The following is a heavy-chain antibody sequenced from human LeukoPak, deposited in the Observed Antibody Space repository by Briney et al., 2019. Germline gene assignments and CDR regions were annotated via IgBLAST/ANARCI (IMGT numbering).Heavy chain of an antibody. J-gene: IGHJ3*02. CDR3: ARGPSGAFDI. Sequence: GGSLRLSCAASGFTVNSNYINWVRQAPGKGLEWVSYISSSGSTIYYADSVKGRFTISRDNAKNSLYLQMNSLRAEDTAVYYCARGPSGAFDIWGQGTMVTVSS. V-gene: IGHV3-11*01. CDR1: GFTVNSNY. CDR2: ISSSGSTI.